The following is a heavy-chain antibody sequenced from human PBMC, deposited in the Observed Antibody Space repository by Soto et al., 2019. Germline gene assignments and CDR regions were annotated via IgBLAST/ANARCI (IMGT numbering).Heavy chain of an antibody. CDR1: GGTFSSYT. D-gene: IGHD3-16*01. Sequence: QVQLVQSGAEVKKPGSSVKVSCKASGGTFSSYTISWVRQAPGQGLEWMGRIIPILGIANYAQKVQGRVTITADKSMSTAYMELSSLRSEATAVYYCARGGEMFDHWGQGTLVTVSS. V-gene: IGHV1-69*02. CDR2: IIPILGIA. J-gene: IGHJ5*02. CDR3: ARGGEMFDH.